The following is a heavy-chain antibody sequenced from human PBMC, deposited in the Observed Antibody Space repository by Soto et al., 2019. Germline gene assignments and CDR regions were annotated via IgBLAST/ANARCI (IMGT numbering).Heavy chain of an antibody. CDR3: ERVSTMVRGVTSYYYGMDV. Sequence: SSETLSLTCTVSGGSISSGGYYWSWIRQHPGKGREWIVYIYYSGRTYYNPSLKSLVTISVDTSKNQYSLKLSSVTAADTAVYYCERVSTMVRGVTSYYYGMDVWGQGTTVTVSS. V-gene: IGHV4-31*01. CDR2: IYYSGRT. D-gene: IGHD3-10*01. CDR1: GGSISSGGYY. J-gene: IGHJ6*02.